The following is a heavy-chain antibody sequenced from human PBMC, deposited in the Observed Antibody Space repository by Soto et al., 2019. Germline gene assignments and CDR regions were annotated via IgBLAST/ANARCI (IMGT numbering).Heavy chain of an antibody. D-gene: IGHD3-22*01. J-gene: IGHJ6*02. CDR2: IGHSGNT. Sequence: ETLSLTCAVYGGSFSGYSWSWIRQSPGKGLEWIGEIGHSGNTNYNPSLKSRVTISADTSKSQFSLKLSSVTAADTAVYYCAGGDYYHSSGYYFYYYTMDVWGQGTTVTVSS. CDR1: GGSFSGYS. CDR3: AGGDYYHSSGYYFYYYTMDV. V-gene: IGHV4-34*01.